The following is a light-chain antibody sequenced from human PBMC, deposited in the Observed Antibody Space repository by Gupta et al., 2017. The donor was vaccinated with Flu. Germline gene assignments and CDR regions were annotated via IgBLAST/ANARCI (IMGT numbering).Light chain of an antibody. CDR1: GIDVSDYNY. J-gene: IGLJ1*01. Sequence: QSALTQPRSVSGSPGQSVTISCTASGIDVSDYNYVSWYQQSPGKAPKLLIYDVYRRPSGVPHRFSGSKFDNTASLTISGLQADDEADYYCCSYAASSTSVFGSGTKVTVL. CDR2: DVY. V-gene: IGLV2-11*01. CDR3: CSYAASSTSV.